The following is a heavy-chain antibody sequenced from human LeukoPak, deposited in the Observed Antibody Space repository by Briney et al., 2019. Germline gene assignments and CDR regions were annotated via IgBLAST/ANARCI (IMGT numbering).Heavy chain of an antibody. CDR3: ARASLAYCGGDCYYYWYFDL. D-gene: IGHD2-21*02. CDR2: IYHSGST. Sequence: SETLSLTCTVSGGSISSGGYFWSWIRQPPGKGLEWIGYIYHSGSTYYNPSLKSRVTISVDRSKNQFSLKLSSVTAADTAVYYCARASLAYCGGDCYYYWYFDLWGRGTLVTVSS. J-gene: IGHJ2*01. V-gene: IGHV4-30-2*01. CDR1: GGSISSGGYF.